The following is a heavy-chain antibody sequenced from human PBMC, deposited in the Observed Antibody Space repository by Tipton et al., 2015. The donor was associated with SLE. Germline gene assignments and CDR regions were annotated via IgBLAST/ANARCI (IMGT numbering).Heavy chain of an antibody. CDR3: VSPSNYDVWNGYTPFDY. J-gene: IGHJ4*02. CDR2: IYYSGST. CDR1: GGSITSSSYY. V-gene: IGHV4-39*07. Sequence: TLSLTCTVSGGSITSSSYYWGWIRQPPGKGLQWIGSIYYSGSTYYNPSLKSRVTISVDTSKNQFSLKLRSVTAADTAVYYCVSPSNYDVWNGYTPFDYWGQGTLVSVSS. D-gene: IGHD3-3*01.